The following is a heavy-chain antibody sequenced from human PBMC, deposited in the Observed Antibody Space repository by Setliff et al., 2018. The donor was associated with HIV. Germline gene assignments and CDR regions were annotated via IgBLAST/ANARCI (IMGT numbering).Heavy chain of an antibody. D-gene: IGHD5-12*01. CDR3: ARLPRGPWRWDY. CDR2: IYARGGT. V-gene: IGHV4-4*07. J-gene: IGHJ4*02. Sequence: SETLSLTCSVSGGSISSYYWSRIRQPAGKGLEWIGRIYARGGTNYNPSLESRVTMSVDTSMNQFSLRLRSVTAADTAVYYCARLPRGPWRWDYWGQGMLVTVSS. CDR1: GGSISSYY.